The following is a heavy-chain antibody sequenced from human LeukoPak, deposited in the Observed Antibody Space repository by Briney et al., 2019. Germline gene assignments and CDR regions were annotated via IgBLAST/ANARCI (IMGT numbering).Heavy chain of an antibody. D-gene: IGHD5-12*01. CDR3: AKSLIGSGYGWAPFDY. J-gene: IGHJ4*02. CDR2: LSGSGDTS. V-gene: IGHV3-23*01. Sequence: PGGSPRLSCAASGFTFSSYAMSWVRQAPGEGLEWVSTLSGSGDTSYYSDSVKGRVTTSRDNSRNTLYLQMSSLRAEDTAVYYCAKSLIGSGYGWAPFDYWGQGTLVTVSS. CDR1: GFTFSSYA.